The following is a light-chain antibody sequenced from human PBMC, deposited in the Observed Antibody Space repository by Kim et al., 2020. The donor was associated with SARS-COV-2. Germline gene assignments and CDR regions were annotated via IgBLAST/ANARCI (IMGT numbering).Light chain of an antibody. CDR2: KDT. CDR3: QSADSSGTYKV. CDR1: ALPKQY. V-gene: IGLV3-25*03. Sequence: SYELTQSPSVSVSPGQTARITCSGDALPKQYAYWYQQKPGQAPILVIYKDTERPSGIPERFSGSSSGTIVTLTISGVQAQDEADYYCQSADSSGTYKVFGTGTKVTVL. J-gene: IGLJ1*01.